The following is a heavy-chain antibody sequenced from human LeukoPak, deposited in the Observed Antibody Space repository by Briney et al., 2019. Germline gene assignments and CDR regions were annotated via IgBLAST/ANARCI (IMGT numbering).Heavy chain of an antibody. CDR3: ARGGGLTIFGVVTQRPYYYMDV. Sequence: ASVKVSCKASGGTFSSYAISWVRQAPGQGLEWMGRIIPIFGTANCAQKFQGRVTITADKSTSTAYMELSSLRSEDTAVYYCARGGGLTIFGVVTQRPYYYMDVWGKGTTVTVSS. D-gene: IGHD3-3*01. CDR2: IIPIFGTA. V-gene: IGHV1-69*06. CDR1: GGTFSSYA. J-gene: IGHJ6*03.